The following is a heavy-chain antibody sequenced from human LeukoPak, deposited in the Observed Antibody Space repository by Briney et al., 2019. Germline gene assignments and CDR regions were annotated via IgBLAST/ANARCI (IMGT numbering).Heavy chain of an antibody. CDR1: GGSISPYY. V-gene: IGHV4-59*01. CDR2: IYYTGNT. J-gene: IGHJ4*02. CDR3: ARGSGYVYY. Sequence: PSETLSLTCTVSGGSISPYYWSWVRQPPEEGLQWIGYIYYTGNTNYNPSLKSRVTISLDTSKDQFSLKLSSVTAADTAVYYCARGSGYVYYWGQGTLVTVSS. D-gene: IGHD5-12*01.